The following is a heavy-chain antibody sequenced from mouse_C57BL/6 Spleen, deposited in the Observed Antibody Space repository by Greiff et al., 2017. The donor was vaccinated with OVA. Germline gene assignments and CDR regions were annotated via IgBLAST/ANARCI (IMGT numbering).Heavy chain of an antibody. CDR1: GFTFSDYG. V-gene: IGHV5-17*01. CDR3: ARQYFDY. Sequence: EVKLVESGGGLVKPGGSLKLSCAASGFTFSDYGMHWVRQAPEKGLEWVAYISSGSSTIYYAETVQGRYTISRDNAKNTLFLQMTSLRAEDTAIYYCARQYFDYWGQGTTLTVSS. CDR2: ISSGSSTI. J-gene: IGHJ2*01.